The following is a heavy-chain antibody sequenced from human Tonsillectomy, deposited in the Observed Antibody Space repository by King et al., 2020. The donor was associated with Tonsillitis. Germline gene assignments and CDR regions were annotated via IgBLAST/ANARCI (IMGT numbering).Heavy chain of an antibody. Sequence: LQLQESGPGLVKPSETLSLTCTVSGGSISSYYWNWIRQPPGKGLEWIGYISSSGGTDYSPSLKSRVTISLDTSKNQFSLKLSSVTAADTAVYYCARSDSSTYYYFDYWGQGTLVTVSS. CDR1: GGSISSYY. J-gene: IGHJ4*02. V-gene: IGHV4-59*01. CDR3: ARSDSSTYYYFDY. CDR2: ISSSGGT. D-gene: IGHD3-22*01.